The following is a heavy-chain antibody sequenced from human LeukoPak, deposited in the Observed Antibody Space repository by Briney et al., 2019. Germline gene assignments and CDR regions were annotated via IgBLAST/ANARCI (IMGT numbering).Heavy chain of an antibody. CDR1: GGSFSGYY. CDR2: INHSGST. Sequence: SETLSLTCAVYGGSFSGYYWSWIRQPPGKGLEWIGEINHSGSTNYNPSLKSRVTISVDTSKNQFSLKLSSVTAADTAVYYCARHRRSIAVAGKDYFDYWGQGTLVTVSS. J-gene: IGHJ4*02. D-gene: IGHD6-19*01. V-gene: IGHV4-34*01. CDR3: ARHRRSIAVAGKDYFDY.